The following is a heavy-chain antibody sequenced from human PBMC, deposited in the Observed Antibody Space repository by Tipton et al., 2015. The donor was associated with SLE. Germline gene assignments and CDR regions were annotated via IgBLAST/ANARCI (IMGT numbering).Heavy chain of an antibody. D-gene: IGHD2-2*01. J-gene: IGHJ3*01. V-gene: IGHV4-31*03. CDR3: AKDSRVVGGSDAFDA. Sequence: GLVKPSETLSLTCTVSGGSIRSGGYFWSWIRQHPGKGLEWIGDIQFSGSTYYNPSLKSRVSISVDTSKNEFSLMLNSVTAADTAVYYCAKDSRVVGGSDAFDAWGQGTMVTVSS. CDR2: IQFSGST. CDR1: GGSIRSGGYF.